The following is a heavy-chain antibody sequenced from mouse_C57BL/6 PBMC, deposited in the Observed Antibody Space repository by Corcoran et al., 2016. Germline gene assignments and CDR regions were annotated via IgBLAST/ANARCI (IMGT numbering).Heavy chain of an antibody. J-gene: IGHJ2*01. CDR1: GYTFTDYY. CDR3: ERLTGTGGLYFDY. Sequence: EVQLQQSGPELVKPGASVKISCKASGYTFTDYYMNWVKQSHGKSLEWIGDINPNNGGTSYNQKFKGKATLTVDKSSSTAYMELRSLTSEDSAVYYCERLTGTGGLYFDYWGQGTTLTVSS. V-gene: IGHV1-26*01. CDR2: INPNNGGT. D-gene: IGHD4-1*01.